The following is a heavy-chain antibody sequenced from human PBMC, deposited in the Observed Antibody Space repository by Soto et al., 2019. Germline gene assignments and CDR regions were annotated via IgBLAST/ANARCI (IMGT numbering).Heavy chain of an antibody. CDR3: AREGPAPYYYYGMDV. CDR1: GYSFTTYG. CDR2: ISGYNGNT. V-gene: IGHV1-18*01. J-gene: IGHJ6*02. Sequence: QVQLVQSRGEVKKPGASGKVSCKTSGYSFTTYGISWVRQAPGQGLEWMGWISGYNGNTNYARNLQGRVTMTTDTSTSAAYMELRSLRSDDTAVYYCAREGPAPYYYYGMDVWGQGSTVTVS.